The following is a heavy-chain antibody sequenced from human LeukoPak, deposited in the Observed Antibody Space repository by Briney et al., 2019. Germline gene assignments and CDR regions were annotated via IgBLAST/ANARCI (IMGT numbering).Heavy chain of an antibody. CDR2: IYYGGST. V-gene: IGHV4-39*01. J-gene: IGHJ5*02. D-gene: IGHD6-13*01. CDR3: ARASVGSSWRYNYFDP. Sequence: SETLSLTCSVSGGSISSSSYYWGWIRQPPGKGLEWIGNIYYGGSTYYNPSLKSRGTISVDTSKNQFSLKLSSVTAADTAVYYCARASVGSSWRYNYFDPWGQGTLVTVSS. CDR1: GGSISSSSYY.